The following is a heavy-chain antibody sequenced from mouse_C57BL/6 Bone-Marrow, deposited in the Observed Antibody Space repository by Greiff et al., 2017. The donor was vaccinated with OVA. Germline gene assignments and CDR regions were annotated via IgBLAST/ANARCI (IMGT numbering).Heavy chain of an antibody. CDR1: GYTFTSYW. J-gene: IGHJ1*03. V-gene: IGHV1-64*01. CDR3: ARGGYYYGSRHWYFDV. D-gene: IGHD1-1*01. CDR2: IHPNSGST. Sequence: QVQLQQPGAELVKPGASVKLSCKASGYTFTSYWMHWVKQRPGQGLEWIGMIHPNSGSTNYNEKFKSKATLTVDKSSSTAYMQLSSLTSEDSAVYYCARGGYYYGSRHWYFDVWGTGTTVTVSS.